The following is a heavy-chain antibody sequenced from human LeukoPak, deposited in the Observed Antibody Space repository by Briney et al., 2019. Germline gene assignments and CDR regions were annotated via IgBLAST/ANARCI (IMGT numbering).Heavy chain of an antibody. CDR3: ASTPSGSSAWYYFDK. Sequence: KPSETLSLTCTVSGGSVSSSTYYWGWIRQPPGKGLEWIASIYYTGHNYYNPSLKSRVTISVDTSKNHFSLKLSSVTAADTAVYYCASTPSGSSAWYYFDKWGQGTLVTVSS. J-gene: IGHJ4*02. V-gene: IGHV4-39*02. CDR1: GGSVSSSTYY. CDR2: IYYTGHN. D-gene: IGHD6-19*01.